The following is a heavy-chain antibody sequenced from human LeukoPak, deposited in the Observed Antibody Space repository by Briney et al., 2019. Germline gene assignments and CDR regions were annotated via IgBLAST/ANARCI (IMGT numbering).Heavy chain of an antibody. CDR1: GFSFSSYA. Sequence: PGGSLRLSCEASGFSFSSYAMHWVRQAPGKGLEYVSAISDSGGSTYYADSVKGRFTISRDNSKNTLYLQMSSLRAEDTAVYFCVRGYSFGPYGMDVWGQGTLVTVSS. J-gene: IGHJ6*02. D-gene: IGHD2-15*01. V-gene: IGHV3-64D*09. CDR3: VRGYSFGPYGMDV. CDR2: ISDSGGST.